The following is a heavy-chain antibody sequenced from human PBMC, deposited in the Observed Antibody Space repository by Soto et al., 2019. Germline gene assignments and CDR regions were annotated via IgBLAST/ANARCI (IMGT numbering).Heavy chain of an antibody. CDR3: AREGGYSSGWYGGWYFDL. Sequence: QVQLVQSGAEVKKPGSSVKVSCKASGGTFSSYAISWVRQAPGQGLEWMGGIIPIFGTANYAQKFQGRVTITADESTSTAYMELSSLRSEDTAVYYWAREGGYSSGWYGGWYFDLWGRGTLVTVSS. CDR2: IIPIFGTA. D-gene: IGHD6-19*01. CDR1: GGTFSSYA. V-gene: IGHV1-69*01. J-gene: IGHJ2*01.